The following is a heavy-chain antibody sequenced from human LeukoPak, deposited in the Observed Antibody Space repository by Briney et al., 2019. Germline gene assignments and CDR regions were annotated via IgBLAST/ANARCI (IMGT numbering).Heavy chain of an antibody. CDR2: IYYSGST. CDR1: GGSISSSSYY. D-gene: IGHD3-10*01. J-gene: IGHJ4*02. Sequence: PSETLSFTCTVSGGSISSSSYYWGWIRQPPGKGLEWVGSIYYSGSTYYNPSLKSRVTLSVDTSKNQFSLKLSSVTAADTAVYYCARLYGPGSYFLTPLDYWGQGTLVTVSS. V-gene: IGHV4-39*01. CDR3: ARLYGPGSYFLTPLDY.